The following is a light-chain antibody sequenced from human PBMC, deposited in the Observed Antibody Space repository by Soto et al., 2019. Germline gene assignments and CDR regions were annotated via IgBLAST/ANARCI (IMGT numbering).Light chain of an antibody. CDR1: QSVSSTY. V-gene: IGKV3-20*01. CDR2: DAS. CDR3: QQYGSSRPT. J-gene: IGKJ1*01. Sequence: EIVLTQSPGTLSLSPGERATLSCRASQSVSSTYLTWYQQKPGQAPRLLIYDASNRATGIPARFSGSGSGTDFTLTISRLEPEDFAVYYCQQYGSSRPTFGQGTKVDIK.